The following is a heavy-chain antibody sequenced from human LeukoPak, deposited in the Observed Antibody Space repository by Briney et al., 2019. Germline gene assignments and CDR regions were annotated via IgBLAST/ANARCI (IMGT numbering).Heavy chain of an antibody. D-gene: IGHD4-17*01. CDR3: AKDYGDYPTYYFDY. Sequence: GRSLRLSRAASGFTFDDYAMHWVRQAPGKGLEWVSGISWNSGSIGYADSVKGRFTISRDNAKNSLYLQMNSLRAEDMALYYCAKDYGDYPTYYFDYWGQGTLVTVSS. V-gene: IGHV3-9*03. J-gene: IGHJ4*02. CDR1: GFTFDDYA. CDR2: ISWNSGSI.